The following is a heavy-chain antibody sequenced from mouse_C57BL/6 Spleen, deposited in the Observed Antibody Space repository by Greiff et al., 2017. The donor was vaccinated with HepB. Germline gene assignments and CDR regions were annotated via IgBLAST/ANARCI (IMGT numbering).Heavy chain of an antibody. Sequence: VQLQQSGPELVKPGASVKISCKASGYTFTDYYMNWVKQSHGKSLEWIGDINPNNGGTSYNQKFKGKATLTVDKSSSTAYMELRSLTSEDSAVYYCARKGENGYGDGGFAYWGQGTLVTVSA. V-gene: IGHV1-26*01. CDR1: GYTFTDYY. D-gene: IGHD2-2*01. CDR3: ARKGENGYGDGGFAY. J-gene: IGHJ3*01. CDR2: INPNNGGT.